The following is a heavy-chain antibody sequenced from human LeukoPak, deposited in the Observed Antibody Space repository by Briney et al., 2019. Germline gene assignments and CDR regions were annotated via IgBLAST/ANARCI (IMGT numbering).Heavy chain of an antibody. CDR3: ARQDGPFYGMDV. Sequence: GGSLRLSCAASGFTFNNYHMNWVRQAPGKGLEWVSFISKSSDTIYYADSVKGRFAISRDNAENSLYLQMNSLRAEDTAVYYCARQDGPFYGMDVWGQGTTVTASS. J-gene: IGHJ6*02. V-gene: IGHV3-48*04. CDR2: ISKSSDTI. D-gene: IGHD4-17*01. CDR1: GFTFNNYH.